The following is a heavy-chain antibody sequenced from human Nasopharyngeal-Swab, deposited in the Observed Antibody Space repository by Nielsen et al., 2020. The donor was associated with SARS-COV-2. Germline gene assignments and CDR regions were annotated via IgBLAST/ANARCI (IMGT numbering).Heavy chain of an antibody. V-gene: IGHV4-61*02. CDR2: IYTSGST. J-gene: IGHJ6*02. Sequence: SETLSLTCTVSGGSISSGSYYWSWIRQPAGKGLEWIGRIYTSGSTNYNPSLKSRVTISVDTSKNQFSLKLSSVTAADTAVYYCARAGEWIVPAAEDGMDVWGQGTTVTVSS. D-gene: IGHD2-2*01. CDR3: ARAGEWIVPAAEDGMDV. CDR1: GGSISSGSYY.